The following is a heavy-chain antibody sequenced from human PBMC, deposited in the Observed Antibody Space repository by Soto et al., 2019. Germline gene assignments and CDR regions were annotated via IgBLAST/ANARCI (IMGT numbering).Heavy chain of an antibody. CDR3: ARAPMVLSRSYFDS. CDR1: GGSISNFY. CDR2: ISYSGNT. Sequence: SETLSLTCXVSGGSISNFYWSWIRQPPGKGLEWIGYISYSGNTNYNPSLKSRVSISVDTSKNQLSLNLTSVTAADTAVYYCARAPMVLSRSYFDSWGQGTPVTVSS. V-gene: IGHV4-59*01. J-gene: IGHJ4*02. D-gene: IGHD2-8*01.